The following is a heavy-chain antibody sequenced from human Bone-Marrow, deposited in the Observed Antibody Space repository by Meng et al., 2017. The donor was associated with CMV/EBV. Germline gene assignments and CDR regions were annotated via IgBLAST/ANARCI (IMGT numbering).Heavy chain of an antibody. V-gene: IGHV3-21*01. D-gene: IGHD2-8*01. CDR1: GFTFSNYG. J-gene: IGHJ4*02. Sequence: GESLKISCAASGFTFSNYGMNWVRQAPGKGLEWVSSISGGSRSIYYADSVKGRFTISRDNAKNSLYLQMNSLRAEDTAVYYCARESVSWGRGTLVTVSS. CDR3: ARESVS. CDR2: ISGGSRSI.